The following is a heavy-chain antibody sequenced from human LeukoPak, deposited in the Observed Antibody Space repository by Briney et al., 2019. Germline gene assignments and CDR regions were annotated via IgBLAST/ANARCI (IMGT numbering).Heavy chain of an antibody. Sequence: PGGSLRLSCAASGFTFSSYAMSWVRQAPGKGLEWVSAISGSGGSTYHADSVKGRFTISRDNSKNTLYLQMNSLRAEDTAVYYCAKDLFFHYDSLTGYYTPPSDYCGQGTLVTASS. J-gene: IGHJ4*02. D-gene: IGHD3-9*01. CDR2: ISGSGGST. CDR1: GFTFSSYA. V-gene: IGHV3-23*01. CDR3: AKDLFFHYDSLTGYYTPPSDY.